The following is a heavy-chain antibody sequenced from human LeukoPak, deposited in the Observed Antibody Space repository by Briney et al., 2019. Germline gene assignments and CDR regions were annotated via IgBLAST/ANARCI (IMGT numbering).Heavy chain of an antibody. CDR2: ISSSSSYI. V-gene: IGHV3-21*01. CDR3: ARDLASYYYDSSGYYGFDY. Sequence: GGSLRLSCAASGFTFSSYSMNWVRQAPGKGLEWVSSISSSSSYIYYADSVKGRFTISRDNAKNSLYLQMSSLRAEDTAVYYCARDLASYYYDSSGYYGFDYWGQGTLVTVSS. J-gene: IGHJ4*02. CDR1: GFTFSSYS. D-gene: IGHD3-22*01.